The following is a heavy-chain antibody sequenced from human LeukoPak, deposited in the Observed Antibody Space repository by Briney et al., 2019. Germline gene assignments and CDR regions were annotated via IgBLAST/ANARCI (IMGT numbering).Heavy chain of an antibody. J-gene: IGHJ4*02. D-gene: IGHD3-10*01. CDR2: IYYSGST. Sequence: SETLSLTCTVSGGSISSYYWSWIRQPPGKGLEWIGYIYYSGSTNYNPSLKSRVTISVDTSKNQFSLKLSSVTAADTAVYYCARDRTGNYWGQGTLVTVSS. CDR3: ARDRTGNY. V-gene: IGHV4-59*01. CDR1: GGSISSYY.